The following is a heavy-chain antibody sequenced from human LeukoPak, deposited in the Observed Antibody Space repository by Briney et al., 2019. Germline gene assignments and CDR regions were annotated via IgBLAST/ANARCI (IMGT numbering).Heavy chain of an antibody. CDR2: MNPNSGNT. CDR1: GYTFTSYD. J-gene: IGHJ6*03. CDR3: ARGGYSGYVSLLGRGYYYMDV. Sequence: ASVKVSCKASGYTFTSYDINWVRQATGQGLEWMGWMNPNSGNTGYAQKFQGRVTMTRNTSISKAYLELSSLRSEDTAVYYCARGGYSGYVSLLGRGYYYMDVWGKGTTVTVSS. D-gene: IGHD5-12*01. V-gene: IGHV1-8*01.